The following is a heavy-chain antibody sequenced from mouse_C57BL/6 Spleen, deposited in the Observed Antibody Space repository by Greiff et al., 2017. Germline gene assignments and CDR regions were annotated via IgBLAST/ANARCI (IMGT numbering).Heavy chain of an antibody. CDR3: ARQYYGSSYNAMDY. D-gene: IGHD1-1*01. J-gene: IGHJ4*01. Sequence: QVQLQQPGAELVKPGASVKMSCKASGYTFTSYWITWVKQRPGQGLEWIGDIYPGSGSTNYNEKFKSKATLTVDTSSSTAYMQLSSLTSEYSAVYYCARQYYGSSYNAMDYWGQGTSVTVSS. CDR2: IYPGSGST. V-gene: IGHV1-55*01. CDR1: GYTFTSYW.